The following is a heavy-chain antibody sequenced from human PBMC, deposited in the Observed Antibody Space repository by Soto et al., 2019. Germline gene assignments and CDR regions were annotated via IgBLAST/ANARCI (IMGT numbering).Heavy chain of an antibody. D-gene: IGHD5-18*01. Sequence: GGSLSLSCAASGFPFSTYAMSWVRQAPGKGLEWVSTIDNSGGITYYADSVKGRFTISRDNSKNTLYLQMNSLRAEDTAVYYCAKGGYNYGFFFDCWGQGTLVTVSS. V-gene: IGHV3-23*05. CDR1: GFPFSTYA. J-gene: IGHJ4*02. CDR2: IDNSGGIT. CDR3: AKGGYNYGFFFDC.